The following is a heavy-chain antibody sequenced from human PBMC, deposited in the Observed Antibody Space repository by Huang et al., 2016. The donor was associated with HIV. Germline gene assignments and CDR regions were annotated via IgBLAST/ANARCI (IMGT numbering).Heavy chain of an antibody. Sequence: VQLIESGGGVVQPGKSLRLSCATSGFILSSYGMHWVRQARGKGLKWVAFIRNDGRKKNYADSVRGRFTVGRDNGNNTLFLQMRSLGVDDTAVYYCARGDYYDSSGYHPGYFDYWGQGILVTVSS. CDR3: ARGDYYDSSGYHPGYFDY. D-gene: IGHD3-22*01. J-gene: IGHJ4*02. V-gene: IGHV3-33*04. CDR1: GFILSSYG. CDR2: IRNDGRKK.